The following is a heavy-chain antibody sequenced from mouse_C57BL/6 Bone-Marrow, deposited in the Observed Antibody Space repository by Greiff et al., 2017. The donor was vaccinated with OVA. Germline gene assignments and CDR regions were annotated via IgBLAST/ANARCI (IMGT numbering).Heavy chain of an antibody. V-gene: IGHV2-6*03. CDR3: ASSSHSYWYFDV. CDR1: GFSLTSYG. J-gene: IGHJ1*03. CDR2: IWSDGST. Sequence: VQLQQSGPGLVAPSQSLSITCTVSGFSLTSYGVHWVRQPPGKGLEWLVVIWSDGSTTYNSALKSRLSISKDNSKSQVFLKMNSLQTDDTAMYYCASSSHSYWYFDVWGTGTTVTVSS. D-gene: IGHD1-1*01.